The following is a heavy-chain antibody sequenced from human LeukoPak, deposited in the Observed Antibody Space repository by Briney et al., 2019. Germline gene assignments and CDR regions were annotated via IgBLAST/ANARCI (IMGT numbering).Heavy chain of an antibody. Sequence: SETLSLTCTVSGASISVYYWSWVRQPPGEGLEWIGYIYYSGSTNYNPSLKSRVTMSVDTSKNQFSLNLSSVTAADTAVYYCARTIAVAGVDWFDPWGQGTLVIVSS. D-gene: IGHD6-19*01. CDR1: GASISVYY. CDR3: ARTIAVAGVDWFDP. J-gene: IGHJ5*02. V-gene: IGHV4-59*01. CDR2: IYYSGST.